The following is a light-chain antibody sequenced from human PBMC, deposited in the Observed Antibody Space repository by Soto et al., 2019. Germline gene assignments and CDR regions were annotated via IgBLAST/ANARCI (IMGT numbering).Light chain of an antibody. J-gene: IGKJ2*01. Sequence: DIQXTXXPXSXSASXGXXXXXTCXAXXXIXXYLNWYQQKPGKAPKLLIYAASSLQSGVPSRFSGSGSGTDFTLTISSLQPEDFATYYCQQSYSTPVTFGQGTKLEIK. CDR1: XXIXXY. CDR2: AAS. V-gene: IGKV1-39*01. CDR3: QQSYSTPVT.